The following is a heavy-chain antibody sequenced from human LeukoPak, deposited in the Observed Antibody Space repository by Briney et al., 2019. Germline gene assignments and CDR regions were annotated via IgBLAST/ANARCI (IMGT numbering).Heavy chain of an antibody. Sequence: SETLSLTCSVSGGSISSYDWSWIRQPAGKGLEWIGRIYTSGSTNYNPSLKSRATMSVDTSKKQFSLKLSSVTAADTAVYYCARLTSSWYQDWYFDLWGRGTLVTVSS. D-gene: IGHD6-13*01. J-gene: IGHJ2*01. V-gene: IGHV4-4*07. CDR1: GGSISSYD. CDR3: ARLTSSWYQDWYFDL. CDR2: IYTSGST.